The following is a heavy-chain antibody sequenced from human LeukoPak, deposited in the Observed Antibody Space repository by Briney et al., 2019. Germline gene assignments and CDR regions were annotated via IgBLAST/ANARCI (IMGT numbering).Heavy chain of an antibody. CDR2: ISYDGNNQ. V-gene: IGHV3-30-3*01. J-gene: IGHJ4*02. D-gene: IGHD6-13*01. CDR3: ARANGMAAAGSYYFDY. Sequence: GGSLRLSCAVSGFAFSSLAMHWVRQAPGKGLEWVAFISYDGNNQYYADSVKGRFTISRDNSKNTLYLQMNNLRAEDTAIYYCARANGMAAAGSYYFDYWGQGTLVTVSS. CDR1: GFAFSSLA.